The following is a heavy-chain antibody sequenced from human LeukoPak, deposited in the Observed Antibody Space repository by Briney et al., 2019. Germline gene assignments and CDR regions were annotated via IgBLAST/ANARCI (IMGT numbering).Heavy chain of an antibody. CDR1: GYTFTGYY. J-gene: IGHJ5*02. D-gene: IGHD2-21*01. CDR3: AKDSGEIYRSVIYPLPNWFDL. Sequence: ASVKVSCKASGYTFTGYYMHWVRQAAGQGLEWMGRINPNSGGTNYAQKFQGRVTMTRDTYISTAYMELSRLRSDDTSVYFGAKDSGEIYRSVIYPLPNWFDLWGQGTLVRASS. CDR2: INPNSGGT. V-gene: IGHV1-2*06.